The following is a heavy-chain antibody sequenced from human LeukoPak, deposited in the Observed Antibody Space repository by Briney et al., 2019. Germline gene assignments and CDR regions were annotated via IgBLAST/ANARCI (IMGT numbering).Heavy chain of an antibody. V-gene: IGHV4-39*01. J-gene: IGHJ4*02. CDR3: ARYNYFDSSGYQGLYFDY. CDR2: IHYSGRT. D-gene: IGHD3-22*01. Sequence: SETLSLTCTVSGGSISTSSYYWGWIRQPPAKGLEWIGTIHYSGRTYYNPSLKSRVTISVDTSKNQFSLKMSSVTAADTAMYYCARYNYFDSSGYQGLYFDYWGQGTLVTVSS. CDR1: GGSISTSSYY.